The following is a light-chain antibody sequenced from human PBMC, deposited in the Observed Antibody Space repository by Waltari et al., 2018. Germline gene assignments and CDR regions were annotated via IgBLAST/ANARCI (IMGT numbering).Light chain of an antibody. CDR2: GVS. V-gene: IGKV3-20*01. CDR3: QQYSDSLWT. J-gene: IGKJ1*01. CDR1: QSVSSSF. Sequence: ELVLTQSPGTLSLSPGERATLSCRASQSVSSSFLAWYQQKPGQAPRLLIYGVSGRATGIPYRFNGSGAGTDFTLTISRLEPADVVVYYCQQYSDSLWTFGQGTKVEVK.